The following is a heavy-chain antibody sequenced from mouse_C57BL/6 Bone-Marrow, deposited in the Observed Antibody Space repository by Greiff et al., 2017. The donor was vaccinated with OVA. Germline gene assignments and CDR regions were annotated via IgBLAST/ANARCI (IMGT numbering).Heavy chain of an antibody. J-gene: IGHJ2*01. CDR2: IYPRSGNT. Sequence: VKLLESGAELARPGASVKLSCKASGYTFTSYGISWVKQRTGQGLEWIGEIYPRSGNTYYNEKFKGKATLTAAKSSSTAYMELRSLTAEDSAVYFCARYGPYYIDYWGQGTTLTVSS. V-gene: IGHV1-81*01. CDR3: ARYGPYYIDY. CDR1: GYTFTSYG. D-gene: IGHD1-1*02.